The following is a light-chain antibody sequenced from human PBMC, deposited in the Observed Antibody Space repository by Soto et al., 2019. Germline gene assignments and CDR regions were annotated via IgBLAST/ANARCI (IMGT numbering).Light chain of an antibody. Sequence: DIQMTQSPTSLAASVGDRVTSTCRASQTISTYLNWYQQKPGKAPRLLIYDASSLLSGVPSRFSGGGSGTDFTLTIASLQPEDFSTYYCQQSDSTPYTFGQGTKVDI. CDR3: QQSDSTPYT. CDR2: DAS. CDR1: QTISTY. V-gene: IGKV1-39*01. J-gene: IGKJ2*01.